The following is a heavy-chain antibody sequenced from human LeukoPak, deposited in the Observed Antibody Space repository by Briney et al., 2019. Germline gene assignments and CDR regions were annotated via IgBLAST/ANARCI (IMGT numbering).Heavy chain of an antibody. J-gene: IGHJ5*02. Sequence: SETLSLTCAVYGGSFSGYYWSWIRQPPGKGLEWIGKINHSGSTNYNPSLKSRVTISVDTSKNQFSLRLSSVTAADTAVYYCASSGTTVGVWFDHWGQGTLVTVSS. CDR3: ASSGTTVGVWFDH. V-gene: IGHV4-34*01. CDR2: INHSGST. D-gene: IGHD1-1*01. CDR1: GGSFSGYY.